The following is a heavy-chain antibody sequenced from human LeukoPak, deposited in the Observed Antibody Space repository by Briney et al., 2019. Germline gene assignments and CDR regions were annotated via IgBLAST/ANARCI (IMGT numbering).Heavy chain of an antibody. CDR1: GGSISSSSYY. CDR3: ARQPEFLRDFDY. Sequence: SETLSLTCTVSGGSISSSSYYWGWIRQPPGKGLEWIGSIYYSGSTYYNPSVKSRVTIFVDTSKNQFSLKLSSVTAADTAVYYCARQPEFLRDFDYWGQGTLVAVSS. V-gene: IGHV4-39*01. D-gene: IGHD1-14*01. CDR2: IYYSGST. J-gene: IGHJ4*02.